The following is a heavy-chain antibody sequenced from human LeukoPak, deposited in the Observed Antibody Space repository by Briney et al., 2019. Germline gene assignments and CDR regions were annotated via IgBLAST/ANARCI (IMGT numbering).Heavy chain of an antibody. CDR3: ARDRMIGTNTNWFDP. CDR1: GFTLSSYA. Sequence: AGGSLRLSCAASGFTLSSYAMSWVRQAPGKGLEWVANIKQDGSEKHYVESVKGRFTISRDNAKNSLYLQMNSLRAEDTAVYYCARDRMIGTNTNWFDPWGQGTLVTVSS. D-gene: IGHD1-20*01. CDR2: IKQDGSEK. V-gene: IGHV3-7*03. J-gene: IGHJ5*02.